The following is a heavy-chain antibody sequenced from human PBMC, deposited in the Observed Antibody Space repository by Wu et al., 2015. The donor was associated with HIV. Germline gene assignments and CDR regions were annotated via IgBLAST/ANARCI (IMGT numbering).Heavy chain of an antibody. J-gene: IGHJ5*02. CDR3: AREIEDPAIMVRAGFDP. Sequence: QVQLVQSGAEMKEPGSSVKVSCKASGGTFVNSAFNWVRQAPGQGLEWMGGIIPMFGTTNYAQKFQGRVTITSDVYTSTVXMELSSLRSEDTAIYYCAREIEDPAIMVRAGFDPWGQGTLVTGLL. CDR1: GGTFVNSA. D-gene: IGHD3-10*01. V-gene: IGHV1-69*05. CDR2: IIPMFGTT.